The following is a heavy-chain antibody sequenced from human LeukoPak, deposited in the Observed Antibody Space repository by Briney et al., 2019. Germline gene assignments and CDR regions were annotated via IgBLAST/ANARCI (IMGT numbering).Heavy chain of an antibody. D-gene: IGHD3/OR15-3a*01. CDR1: GYSISSGYY. Sequence: SETLSLTCAVSGYSISSGYYWGWIRQPPGKGPEWIGSIYHSGSTYYNPSLKSRVTMSVDTSKNQFSLKLSSVTAADTAVYYWARHAGTGDYWGQGTLVTASS. J-gene: IGHJ4*02. V-gene: IGHV4-38-2*01. CDR3: ARHAGTGDY. CDR2: IYHSGST.